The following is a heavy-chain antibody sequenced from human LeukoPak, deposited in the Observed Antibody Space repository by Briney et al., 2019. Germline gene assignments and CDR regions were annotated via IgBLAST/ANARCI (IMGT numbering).Heavy chain of an antibody. Sequence: GGSLRLSCAASGFTVSSNYMSWVRQAPGKGLEWVSVIYSGGSTYYADSVKGRFTISRDNSKNTLYLQMNSLRAEDTAVYYCAKPSGNSFDAFDIWGQGTMVTVSS. V-gene: IGHV3-53*01. CDR1: GFTVSSNY. CDR3: AKPSGNSFDAFDI. J-gene: IGHJ3*02. D-gene: IGHD4-23*01. CDR2: IYSGGST.